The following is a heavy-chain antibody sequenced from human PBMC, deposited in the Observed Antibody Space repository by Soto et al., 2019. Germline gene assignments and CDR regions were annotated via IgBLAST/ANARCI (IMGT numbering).Heavy chain of an antibody. V-gene: IGHV1-46*03. CDR3: ATVYCSGGSCYSIDS. J-gene: IGHJ4*02. Sequence: QVQLVQSGAEVKKPGASVKVSCKASGYTFTSYYMHWVRQAPGQGLEWMGIINPSNSTSYAQKFPGRVTMTRDTSPSTVYMELSSLRSEYTAVYYCATVYCSGGSCYSIDSWGQGTLVTVSS. CDR2: INPSNST. CDR1: GYTFTSYY. D-gene: IGHD2-15*01.